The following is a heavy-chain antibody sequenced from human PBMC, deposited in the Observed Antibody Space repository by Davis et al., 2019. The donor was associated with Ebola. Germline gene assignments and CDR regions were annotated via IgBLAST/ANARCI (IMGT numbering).Heavy chain of an antibody. CDR1: GGSISSSNW. V-gene: IGHV4-4*02. D-gene: IGHD2-8*01. J-gene: IGHJ6*02. CDR3: ARGRRDGVYRTPQPGMDV. Sequence: SETLSLTCAVSGGSISSSNWWSWVRQPPGKGLEWIGEIYHSGSTNYNPSLKSRVTISVDKSKNQFSLKLSSVTAADTAVYYCARGRRDGVYRTPQPGMDVWGQGTTVTVSS. CDR2: IYHSGST.